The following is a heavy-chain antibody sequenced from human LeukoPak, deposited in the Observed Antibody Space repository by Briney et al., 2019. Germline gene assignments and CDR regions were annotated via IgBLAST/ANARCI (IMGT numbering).Heavy chain of an antibody. V-gene: IGHV3-74*01. CDR1: GFGFSRYW. CDR3: ARDRVLGATSPLNV. CDR2: IYRDGSTT. D-gene: IGHD1-26*01. Sequence: QAGGSLRLSCAASGFGFSRYWMHWVRQAPGTGLKWVSRIYRDGSTTDYADSVKGRFTISRDNAKNSLYLQMNSLRAEDTAVYYCARDRVLGATSPLNVWGKGTTVTVSS. J-gene: IGHJ6*04.